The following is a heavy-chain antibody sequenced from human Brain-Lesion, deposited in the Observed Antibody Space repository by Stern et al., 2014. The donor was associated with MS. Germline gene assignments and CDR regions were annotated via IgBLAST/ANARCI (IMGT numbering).Heavy chain of an antibody. CDR1: GFTFSDSY. CDR2: ISRSGGVI. V-gene: IGHV3-11*01. D-gene: IGHD4-17*01. Sequence: MQLVESGGGLVKPGGSLRLSCAASGFTFSDSYMNWIRQAPGKGLEWVSYISRSGGVIYYAESVKGRFTISRDNAKSSLYLQMSSLRVEDSAVYYCAMYGDSPFDYWGQGTLVTVSS. CDR3: AMYGDSPFDY. J-gene: IGHJ4*02.